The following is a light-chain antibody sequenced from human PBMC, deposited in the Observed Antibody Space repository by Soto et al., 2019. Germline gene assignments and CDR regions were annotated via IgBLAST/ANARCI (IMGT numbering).Light chain of an antibody. J-gene: IGLJ2*01. V-gene: IGLV2-11*01. CDR2: DVS. CDR1: SSDVGGYNY. Sequence: QSALTQPRSVSGSPGQSVTISCSGTSSDVGGYNYVSWYQQHPGKVPKLMIYDVSERPSGVPDRFSGSKSGNTASLTISGLQAEDEADYYCCSYRDTHKVVFGGGTKVTVL. CDR3: CSYRDTHKVV.